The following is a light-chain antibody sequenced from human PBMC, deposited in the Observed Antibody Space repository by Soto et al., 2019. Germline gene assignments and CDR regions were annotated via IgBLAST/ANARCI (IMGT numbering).Light chain of an antibody. CDR2: DGG. Sequence: SYELTQAPSVSVALGQTATIPCGGKDVGIKSVHWYQQKPGQAPVVVVFDGGARPSGIPDRFSGSTSGSAATLTISRVEAGDEADYFCQVWDSPSDHYVFGTGTRSPS. CDR3: QVWDSPSDHYV. V-gene: IGLV3-21*02. J-gene: IGLJ1*01. CDR1: DVGIKS.